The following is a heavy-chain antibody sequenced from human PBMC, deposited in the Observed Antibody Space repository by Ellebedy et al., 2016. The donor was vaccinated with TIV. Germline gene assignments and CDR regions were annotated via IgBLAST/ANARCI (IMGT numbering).Heavy chain of an antibody. CDR3: AKASGYDFDS. CDR2: FSITGKT. D-gene: IGHD5-12*01. V-gene: IGHV4-4*07. Sequence: GSLRLSXNISGASIISYDWTWIRQAAGKGLEWIGRFSITGKTVYNPSLKSRVTMSVDRSQNHRSMNLTSVTATDTAIYFCAKASGYDFDSWGQGTLVTVSS. J-gene: IGHJ5*01. CDR1: GASIISYD.